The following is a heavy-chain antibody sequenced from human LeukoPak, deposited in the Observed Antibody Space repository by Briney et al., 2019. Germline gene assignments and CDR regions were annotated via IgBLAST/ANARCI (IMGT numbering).Heavy chain of an antibody. D-gene: IGHD3-10*01. CDR1: GGSFSGYY. CDR2: INHSGST. Sequence: SETLSLTCAVYGGSFSGYYWSWIRQPPGKGLEWIGEINHSGSTNYNPSLKSRVTISVDTSKNQFSLKLSSVTAADTAVYYCARLQGRAPSNAYYWGQGTLVTVSS. J-gene: IGHJ4*02. V-gene: IGHV4-34*01. CDR3: ARLQGRAPSNAYY.